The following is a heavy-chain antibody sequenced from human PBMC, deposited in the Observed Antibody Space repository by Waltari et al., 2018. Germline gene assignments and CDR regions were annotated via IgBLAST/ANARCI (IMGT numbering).Heavy chain of an antibody. Sequence: EVQLLESGGTIVQPGGSLKVACAASGLHFASSWMHWVRQTPGKGLMWVSDINYDGTQTKYADSVRGRFTISRDNAKSTLYLQMTDLRAEDTAVYFCVRARWDYLYFDTWGQGTLVTVSS. J-gene: IGHJ5*02. CDR2: INYDGTQT. CDR1: GLHFASSW. D-gene: IGHD1-26*01. V-gene: IGHV3-74*01. CDR3: VRARWDYLYFDT.